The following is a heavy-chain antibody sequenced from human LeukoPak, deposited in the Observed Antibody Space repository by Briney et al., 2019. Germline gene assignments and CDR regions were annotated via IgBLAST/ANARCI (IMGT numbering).Heavy chain of an antibody. CDR1: GDSISSGDYY. J-gene: IGHJ6*03. Sequence: SETLSLTCTVSGDSISSGDYYWSWIRQPPGKGLEWIGYIYYSGSTNYNPSLKSRVTISVDTSKNQFSLKPSSVTAADTAVYYCARVDVYYYYMDVWGKGTTVTISS. CDR2: IYYSGST. V-gene: IGHV4-61*08. CDR3: ARVDVYYYYMDV.